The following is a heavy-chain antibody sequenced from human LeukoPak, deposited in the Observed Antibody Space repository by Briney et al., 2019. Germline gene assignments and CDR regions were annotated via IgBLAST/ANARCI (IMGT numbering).Heavy chain of an antibody. CDR2: ISYDGSNK. J-gene: IGHJ4*02. V-gene: IGHV3-30*04. Sequence: GGSLRLSCAAPGFTFSTYAMHWVRQAPGKGLEWVAVISYDGSNKYYADSVKGRFTISRHNSNNTLYLQMNSLRAEDTAVYYCARSRRRELLRTYFDYWGQGTLVTVSS. CDR3: ARSRRRELLRTYFDY. D-gene: IGHD1-26*01. CDR1: GFTFSTYA.